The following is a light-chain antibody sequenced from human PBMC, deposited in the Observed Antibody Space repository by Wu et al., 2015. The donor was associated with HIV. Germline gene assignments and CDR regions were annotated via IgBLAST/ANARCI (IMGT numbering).Light chain of an antibody. CDR3: QQYDSSPRALT. V-gene: IGKV3-20*01. CDR1: QSVSSSF. CDR2: GAS. Sequence: EIVLTQSPGTLSLSPGERATLSCRASQSVSSSFLAWYQQKPGQAPRLLIYGASSRATGIPDRFSGSGSGTDFTLTISRLEPEDFAVYYCQQYDSSPRALTFGGGTKVEDQT. J-gene: IGKJ4*01.